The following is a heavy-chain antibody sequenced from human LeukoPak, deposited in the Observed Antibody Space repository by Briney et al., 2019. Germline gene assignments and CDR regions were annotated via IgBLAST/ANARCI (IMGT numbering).Heavy chain of an antibody. Sequence: GGSLRLSCAASGFTFSSYGMHWVRQAPGKGLEWVAFIRYDGSNKYCADSVKGRFTISRDNSKNTLYLQMNSLRAEDTAVYYCAKDYDYGGNGVAFDIWGQGTMVTVSS. CDR2: IRYDGSNK. CDR3: AKDYDYGGNGVAFDI. D-gene: IGHD4-23*01. J-gene: IGHJ3*02. CDR1: GFTFSSYG. V-gene: IGHV3-30*02.